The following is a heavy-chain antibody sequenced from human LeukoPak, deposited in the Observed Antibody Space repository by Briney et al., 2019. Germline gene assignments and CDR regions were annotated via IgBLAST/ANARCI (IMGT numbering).Heavy chain of an antibody. V-gene: IGHV3-15*01. CDR2: IRDKPDGGTT. J-gene: IGHJ6*02. Sequence: NPGGSLRLSCAASGFTFSNAWMSWVRQAPGKGLEWVGLIRDKPDGGTTDYAAPVKGRFTISGDDSKSMLYLQMNSLKTEDTAVYYCTTDNAPGMDVWGQGTTVTVSS. CDR1: GFTFSNAW. CDR3: TTDNAPGMDV. D-gene: IGHD2-2*01.